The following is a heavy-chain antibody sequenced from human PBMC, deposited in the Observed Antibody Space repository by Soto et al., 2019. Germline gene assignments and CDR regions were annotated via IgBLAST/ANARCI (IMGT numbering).Heavy chain of an antibody. CDR1: GFTFRSYA. D-gene: IGHD1-1*01. CDR2: ISGSGGST. CDR3: AKGSGLEPNYYGMDV. V-gene: IGHV3-23*01. J-gene: IGHJ6*02. Sequence: EVQLLESGGGLVQPGGSLRLSCAASGFTFRSYAMSWVRQAPGKGLEWVSGISGSGGSTYYADSVKGRFTISRDNSKNTLYLQMTSLRVEDTAVYYCAKGSGLEPNYYGMDVWGQGTTVTVSS.